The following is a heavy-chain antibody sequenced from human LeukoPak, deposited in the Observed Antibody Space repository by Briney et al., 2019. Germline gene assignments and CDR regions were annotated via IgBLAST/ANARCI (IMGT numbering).Heavy chain of an antibody. D-gene: IGHD5-24*01. J-gene: IGHJ6*03. CDR1: GFTFSSYW. CDR3: ARVRDGYKPPKLSSYYYMDV. CDR2: INGDGSST. Sequence: GGSLRLSCAASGFTFSSYWMHWVRQAPGKGLVWVSRINGDGSSTAYADSVKGRFTISRDNAKNSLYLQMSSLRAEDTAVYYCARVRDGYKPPKLSSYYYMDVWGKGTTVTISS. V-gene: IGHV3-74*01.